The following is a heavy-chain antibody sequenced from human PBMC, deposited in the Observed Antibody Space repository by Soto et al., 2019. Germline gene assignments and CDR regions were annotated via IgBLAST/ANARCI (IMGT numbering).Heavy chain of an antibody. J-gene: IGHJ3*02. V-gene: IGHV1-24*01. CDR2: FDPEDGET. Sequence: ASVKVSCKVSGYTLTELSMHWVRQAPGKGLEWMGGFDPEDGETIYAQKFQGRVTMTEDTSTDTAYMELSSLRSEDTAMYYCATVSVDTAMVRLDAFDIWGQGTMVTVSS. CDR3: ATVSVDTAMVRLDAFDI. D-gene: IGHD5-18*01. CDR1: GYTLTELS.